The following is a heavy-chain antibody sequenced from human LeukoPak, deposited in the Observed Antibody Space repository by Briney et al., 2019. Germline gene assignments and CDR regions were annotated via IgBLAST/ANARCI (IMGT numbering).Heavy chain of an antibody. J-gene: IGHJ4*02. CDR2: IFHSGST. CDR3: ARDGITRVRGVMPVGFDY. CDR1: GGSISSSW. Sequence: SGTLSLTCAVSGGSISSSWWSWVRRPPGKGLEWIGEIFHSGSTNYNPSLKSRVTISVDKSKNQFSLKLSSVTAADTAVYYCARDGITRVRGVMPVGFDYWGQGTLVTVSS. D-gene: IGHD3-10*01. V-gene: IGHV4-4*02.